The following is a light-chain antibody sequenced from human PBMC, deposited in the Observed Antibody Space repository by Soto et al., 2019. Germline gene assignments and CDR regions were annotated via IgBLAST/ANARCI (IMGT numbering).Light chain of an antibody. CDR1: SSDVGGYNL. Sequence: QSALPQPASVSGSPGQSITISCTGTSSDVGGYNLVSWYQQHPGKAPKVMIYEGSKRPSGVSNRFSGSKSGNTASLTISGLQAEDEADYYCCSYAGSSTYVFGTGTKVTVL. V-gene: IGLV2-23*01. CDR2: EGS. CDR3: CSYAGSSTYV. J-gene: IGLJ1*01.